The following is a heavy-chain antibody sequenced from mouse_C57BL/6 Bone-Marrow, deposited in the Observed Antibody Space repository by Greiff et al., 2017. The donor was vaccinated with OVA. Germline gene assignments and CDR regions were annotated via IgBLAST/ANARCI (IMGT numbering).Heavy chain of an antibody. CDR3: ARDDYGFV. CDR2: ISYDGSN. D-gene: IGHD2-4*01. J-gene: IGHJ1*03. Sequence: EVKLMESGPGLVKPSQSLSLTCSVTGYSITSGYYWNWIRQFPGNKLEWMGYISYDGSNNYNPSLKNRISITRDTSKNQFFLKLNSVTTEDTATYYCARDDYGFVWGTGTTVTVSS. CDR1: GYSITSGYY. V-gene: IGHV3-6*01.